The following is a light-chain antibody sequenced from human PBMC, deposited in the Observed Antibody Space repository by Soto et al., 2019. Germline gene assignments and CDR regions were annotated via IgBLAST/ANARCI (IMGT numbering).Light chain of an antibody. Sequence: ELVLTQSPGPLSLSPGERATLSCRASQTVRNNDLAWYQQKPGHAPRLLIYDASSRATGITDRGSGGGSGTDFTLTISRLEHEDFAVYYCQQFSSYPLTFGGGTKVDI. CDR1: QTVRNND. V-gene: IGKV3-20*01. CDR2: DAS. CDR3: QQFSSYPLT. J-gene: IGKJ4*01.